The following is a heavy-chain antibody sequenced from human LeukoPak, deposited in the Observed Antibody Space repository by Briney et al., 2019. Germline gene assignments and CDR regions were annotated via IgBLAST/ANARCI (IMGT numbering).Heavy chain of an antibody. V-gene: IGHV3-73*01. Sequence: GGSLRLSCAASGFTFSGSAMHWVRQASGKGLEWVGRIRSKANSYATAYAASVKGRFTISRDDSKNTAYLQMNSLRAEDTAVYYCAPRATGTTNHFDYWGQGTLVTVSS. J-gene: IGHJ4*02. CDR3: APRATGTTNHFDY. CDR1: GFTFSGSA. D-gene: IGHD1-7*01. CDR2: IRSKANSYAT.